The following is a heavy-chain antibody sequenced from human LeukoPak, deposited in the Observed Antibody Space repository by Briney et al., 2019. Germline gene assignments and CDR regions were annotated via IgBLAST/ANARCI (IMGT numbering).Heavy chain of an antibody. J-gene: IGHJ4*02. CDR1: GFTFSNAW. CDR3: TTESFYGSGSLDY. CDR2: IKSKTDGGTT. Sequence: SGGPLRLSCAASGFTFSNAWMSWVRQAPGKGLEWVGRIKSKTDGGTTDYAAPVKGRFTISRDDSKNTLYLQMNSLKTEDTAVYYCTTESFYGSGSLDYWGQGTLVTVSS. D-gene: IGHD3-10*01. V-gene: IGHV3-15*01.